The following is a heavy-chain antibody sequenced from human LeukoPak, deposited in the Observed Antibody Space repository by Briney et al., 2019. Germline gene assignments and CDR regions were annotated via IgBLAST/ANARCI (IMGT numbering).Heavy chain of an antibody. D-gene: IGHD3-22*01. CDR1: GFTFSGSA. CDR2: IRSKANSYAT. CDR3: TRPYYYDSSGYRDY. Sequence: GGSLRLSCAASGFTFSGSAMHWVRQASGKGLEWVGRIRSKANSYATAYAASVKGRFTISRDDSKNTAYPQMNSLKTEDTAVYYCTRPYYYDSSGYRDYWGQGTLVTVSS. V-gene: IGHV3-73*01. J-gene: IGHJ4*02.